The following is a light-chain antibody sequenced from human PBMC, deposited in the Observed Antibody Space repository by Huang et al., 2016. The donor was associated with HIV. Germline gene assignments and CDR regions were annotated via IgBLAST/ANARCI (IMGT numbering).Light chain of an antibody. J-gene: IGKJ4*01. CDR1: QSISSS. CDR2: DAS. CDR3: QQRSNWPPLT. V-gene: IGKV3-11*01. Sequence: EIVLTQSPATLSLSPGGRATLSCRASQSISSSLAWYQQRPGQAPRLLIYDASNMAAGSPARFSGSGSGTDFTLTISSLEPEDFAVYYCQQRSNWPPLTFGGGTKVEIK.